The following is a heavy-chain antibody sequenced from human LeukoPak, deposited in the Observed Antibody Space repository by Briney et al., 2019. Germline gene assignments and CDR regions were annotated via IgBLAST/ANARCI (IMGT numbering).Heavy chain of an antibody. CDR1: GGSLSNYY. CDR3: ARDHLSGIAVAGDY. Sequence: PSETLSLTCTVSGGSLSNYYWIWIRQPPGKGLEWIGYIYYSGNTNYNPSLKSRVTISVDASKNQFSLKLSSVTAADTAVYYCARDHLSGIAVAGDYWGQGTLVTVSS. J-gene: IGHJ4*02. D-gene: IGHD6-19*01. CDR2: IYYSGNT. V-gene: IGHV4-59*01.